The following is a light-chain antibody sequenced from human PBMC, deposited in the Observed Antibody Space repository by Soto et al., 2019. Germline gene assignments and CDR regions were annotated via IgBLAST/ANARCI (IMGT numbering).Light chain of an antibody. Sequence: PMTESPSSMSASAGDGVPTICRASRTISSSWVWYHQKPGKAPKRLIYSASSFQSGGPSRFSGSGSGTDVTLTISSLQPEDFATYYCQQANSFPWTFGQGTKVDIK. CDR2: SAS. V-gene: IGKV1-12*01. J-gene: IGKJ1*01. CDR1: RTISSS. CDR3: QQANSFPWT.